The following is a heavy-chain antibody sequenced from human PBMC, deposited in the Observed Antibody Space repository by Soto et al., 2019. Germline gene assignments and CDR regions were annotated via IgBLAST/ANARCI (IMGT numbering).Heavy chain of an antibody. V-gene: IGHV1-69*02. CDR1: GGTFSSYT. CDR2: IIPILGIA. J-gene: IGHJ4*02. CDR3: ATLIAAAGTRVDY. Sequence: QVQLVQSGAEVKKPGSSVKVSCKASGGTFSSYTISWVRQAPGQGLEWMGRIIPILGIANYAQKLQGRVTITADKSTSTAYMELSSLRSEDTAVYYCATLIAAAGTRVDYWGQGTLVTVSS. D-gene: IGHD6-13*01.